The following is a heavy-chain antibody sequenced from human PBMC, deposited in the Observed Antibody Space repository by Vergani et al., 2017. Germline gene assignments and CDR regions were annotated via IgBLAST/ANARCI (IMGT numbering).Heavy chain of an antibody. CDR1: GYTFTSYY. J-gene: IGHJ6*02. CDR3: ARVDCSSTSCPYGMDV. V-gene: IGHV1-46*01. D-gene: IGHD2-2*01. CDR2: INPSGGST. Sequence: QVQLVQSGAEVKKPGASVKVSCKASGYTFTSYYMHWVRQAPGQGLEWMGIINPSGGSTSYAQKFQGRVTMTRDTSTSTVYMELSSLRSEDTAVYYWARVDCSSTSCPYGMDVWGQGTTVTVSS.